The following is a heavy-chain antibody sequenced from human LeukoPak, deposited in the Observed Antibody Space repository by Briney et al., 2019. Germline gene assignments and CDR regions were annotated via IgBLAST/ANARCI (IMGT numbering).Heavy chain of an antibody. CDR2: VYSGSST. J-gene: IGHJ2*01. D-gene: IGHD6-6*01. V-gene: IGHV3-53*01. Sequence: GGSLRLSCAASGFTVSSNDMSWVRQALGRGLEWVSVVYSGSSTYYTDSVKGRFTTSRDNSKNTVYLQMNSLRAEDTAMYYCARFSSSPRYFDLWGRGTLVTVSS. CDR3: ARFSSSPRYFDL. CDR1: GFTVSSND.